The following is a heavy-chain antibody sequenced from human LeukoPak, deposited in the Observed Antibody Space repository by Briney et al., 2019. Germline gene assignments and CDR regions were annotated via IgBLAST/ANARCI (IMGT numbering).Heavy chain of an antibody. D-gene: IGHD2-2*01. V-gene: IGHV3-23*01. J-gene: IGHJ4*02. CDR3: VRDRDAPRDQFDH. CDR1: GFPFASFS. CDR2: MTGPTDRF. Sequence: GGSLRLSCAASGFPFASFSMSWVRQPPGKGLEWVAAMTGPTDRFWYADSVRGRSTISRDNSKNMVYLQMYNLRAEDTATYFCVRDRDAPRDQFDHWGQGTLVTVSS.